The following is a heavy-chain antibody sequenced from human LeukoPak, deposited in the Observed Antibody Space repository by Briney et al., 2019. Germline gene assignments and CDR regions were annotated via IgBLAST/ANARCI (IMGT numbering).Heavy chain of an antibody. CDR1: GFTFSSYS. CDR2: ISSSSSYI. CDR3: ARDLLELQGVDY. V-gene: IGHV3-21*01. D-gene: IGHD1-7*01. J-gene: IGHJ4*02. Sequence: PGGSLRLSCAASGFTFSSYSMTWVRQAPGKGLEWVSSISSSSSYIYYAGSVKGRFTISRDNAKNSLYLQMNSLRAEDTAVYYCARDLLELQGVDYWGQGTLVTVSS.